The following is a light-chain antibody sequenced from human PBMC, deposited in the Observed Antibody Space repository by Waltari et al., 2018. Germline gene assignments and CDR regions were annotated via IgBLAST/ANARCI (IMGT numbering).Light chain of an antibody. J-gene: IGLJ2*01. Sequence: QSALTQPASVSGSPGQSITISCTGTSSDVGGYNSVSWYHQHPGKAPQLMIYDVTNRPSGVSNRFSGSKSGNTASLTISGLQAEDEADYYCSSYTSSSTLVVFGGGTKLTVL. CDR2: DVT. CDR1: SSDVGGYNS. V-gene: IGLV2-14*03. CDR3: SSYTSSSTLVV.